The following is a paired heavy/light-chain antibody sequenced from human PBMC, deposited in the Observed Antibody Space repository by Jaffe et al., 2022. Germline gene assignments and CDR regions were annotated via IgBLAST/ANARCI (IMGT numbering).Heavy chain of an antibody. CDR2: IYWDDDK. D-gene: IGHD2-21*02. CDR1: GFSLRTSGVG. CDR3: AHSLYCGGDCRWFDP. J-gene: IGHJ5*02. Sequence: QITLKESGPTLVKPTQTLTLTCTFSGFSLRTSGVGVGWIRQPPGKALEWLALIYWDDDKRYSPSLKSRLTITKDTSRNQVVLIMTNVDPVDTATYYCAHSLYCGGDCRWFDPWGQGILVTVSS. V-gene: IGHV2-5*02.
Light chain of an antibody. CDR1: QSVTSRY. CDR3: QQYGGSLWT. Sequence: EIVLTQSPGSLSLSPGERATLSCRASQSVTSRYLAWYQQKPGQTPRLLIYGASSRATGIPDRFSGSGSGTDFTLTISRLEPEDFAVYYCQQYGGSLWTFGQGTKVEIK. J-gene: IGKJ1*01. CDR2: GAS. V-gene: IGKV3-20*01.